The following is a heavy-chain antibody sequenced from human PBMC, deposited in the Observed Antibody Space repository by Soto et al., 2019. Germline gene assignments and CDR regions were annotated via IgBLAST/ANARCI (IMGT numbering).Heavy chain of an antibody. CDR2: ISSSTI. J-gene: IGHJ5*02. Sequence: GGSLRLSCAASGFTFSSYSMNWVRQAPGKGLEWVSYISSSTIYYADSVKGRFTISRDNAKNSLYLQMNSLRGEDTAVYYCARGGISGSYYNWFDPWGQGTLVTVSS. D-gene: IGHD1-26*01. CDR3: ARGGISGSYYNWFDP. V-gene: IGHV3-48*01. CDR1: GFTFSSYS.